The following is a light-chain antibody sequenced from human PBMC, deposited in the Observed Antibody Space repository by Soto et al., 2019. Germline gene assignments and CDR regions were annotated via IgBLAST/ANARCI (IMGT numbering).Light chain of an antibody. CDR1: QGISSY. Sequence: AIRMTQSPSSLSASTGDRVTITCRASQGISSYLAWYQQKPGKAPKLLIYAASTLQSGVPSRFSGSGSGTEFNLTISSLQSEDFGVYYCQQYNNWPRATFGGGTKVDIK. V-gene: IGKV1-8*01. CDR2: AAS. CDR3: QQYNNWPRAT. J-gene: IGKJ4*01.